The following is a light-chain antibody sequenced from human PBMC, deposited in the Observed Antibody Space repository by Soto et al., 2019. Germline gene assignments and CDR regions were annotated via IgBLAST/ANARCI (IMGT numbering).Light chain of an antibody. Sequence: QSALTQPASVSGSPGQSITISCTGTSSDVGGYNSVSWYQQHPGKAPKLMIFDVSGRPSGVADRLSGSKSGNTAALTISGLQAEDDADYYCSSYARSSPVVFGGGTQLTVL. CDR2: DVS. CDR3: SSYARSSPVV. CDR1: SSDVGGYNS. V-gene: IGLV2-14*01. J-gene: IGLJ2*01.